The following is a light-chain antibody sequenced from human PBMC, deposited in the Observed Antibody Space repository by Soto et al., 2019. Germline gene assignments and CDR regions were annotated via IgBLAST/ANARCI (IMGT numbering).Light chain of an antibody. V-gene: IGKV3-11*01. CDR2: DAS. CDR1: ESVFGY. Sequence: EVVLTQSPATLSLSPGERATLSCRASESVFGYLAWYQHKPGQAPRLLIYDASNRAAGVPARFSGSGSGTDFTLTISSLEPEDFAVYYCQQRYRWPPITFGQGTRLDNK. J-gene: IGKJ5*01. CDR3: QQRYRWPPIT.